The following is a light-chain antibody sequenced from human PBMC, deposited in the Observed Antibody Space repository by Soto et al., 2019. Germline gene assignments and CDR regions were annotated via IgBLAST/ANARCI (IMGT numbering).Light chain of an antibody. CDR2: GSS. J-gene: IGKJ1*01. V-gene: IGKV3-15*01. CDR1: QRVSNN. CDR3: QQFGNSPWT. Sequence: EIVMTQSPATLSVSPGERATLSCRASQRVSNNVAWYQQKPGQPPRLLIYGSSTRATGIPARSSGSGSGRDFTLTISRLEPEDFAVYFCQQFGNSPWTFGQGTKVDIK.